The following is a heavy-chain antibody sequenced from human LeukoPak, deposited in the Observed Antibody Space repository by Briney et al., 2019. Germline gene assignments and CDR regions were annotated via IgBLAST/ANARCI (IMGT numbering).Heavy chain of an antibody. D-gene: IGHD1-26*01. Sequence: ASVKVSCKTSGYTFANYGITWVRQAPGQGLEWMGWISPYNDNTIYAQKLQGRVTMTTDTSTSTAYMELRSLRSDDTAVYYCARGPLWELLRYWGQGTLVTVSS. CDR2: ISPYNDNT. J-gene: IGHJ4*02. CDR3: ARGPLWELLRY. V-gene: IGHV1-18*01. CDR1: GYTFANYG.